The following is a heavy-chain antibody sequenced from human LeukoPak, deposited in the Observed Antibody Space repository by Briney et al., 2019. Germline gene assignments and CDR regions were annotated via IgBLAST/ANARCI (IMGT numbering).Heavy chain of an antibody. CDR2: INPNSGGT. D-gene: IGHD3-10*01. J-gene: IGHJ5*02. CDR1: GYTFSDYY. Sequence: ASVKVSCKASGYTFSDYYVHWVRQAPGQGLEWMGWINPNSGGTNYAQKFQGRVTMTRDTSITTAYMELSSLPSDATAVFYCARIAPMIRGPSGFDPWGQGTLVTVSS. V-gene: IGHV1-2*02. CDR3: ARIAPMIRGPSGFDP.